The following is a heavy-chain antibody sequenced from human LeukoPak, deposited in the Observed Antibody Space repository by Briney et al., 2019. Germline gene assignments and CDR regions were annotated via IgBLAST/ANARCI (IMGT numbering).Heavy chain of an antibody. D-gene: IGHD3-22*01. CDR3: ARLTDYYDSSGYQRGFDY. V-gene: IGHV4-34*01. CDR1: GGSFSGYY. J-gene: IGHJ4*02. Sequence: SETLSLTCAVYGGSFSGYYWSWIRQPPGKGLEWIGEINHSGSTNYNPSLKSRVTISVDTSKNQFSLKLSSVTAADTAVYYCARLTDYYDSSGYQRGFDYWGQGTLVTVSS. CDR2: INHSGST.